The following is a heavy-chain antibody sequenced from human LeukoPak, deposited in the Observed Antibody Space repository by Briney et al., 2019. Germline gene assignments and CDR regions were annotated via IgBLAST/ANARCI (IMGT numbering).Heavy chain of an antibody. V-gene: IGHV1-18*01. CDR1: GYTFTSYG. CDR2: ISAYNGNT. D-gene: IGHD2-2*02. Sequence: ASVKVSCKSSGYTFTSYGISWVRQAPGQGLEWMGWISAYNGNTNYAQKLQGRVTMTTDTSTSTAYMELRSLRSDDTAVYYCARLYCSSTSCYTGVYMDVWGQGTSVTVSS. CDR3: ARLYCSSTSCYTGVYMDV. J-gene: IGHJ6*02.